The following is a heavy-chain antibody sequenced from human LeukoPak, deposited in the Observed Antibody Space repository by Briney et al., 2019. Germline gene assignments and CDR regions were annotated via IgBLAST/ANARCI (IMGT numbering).Heavy chain of an antibody. J-gene: IGHJ3*02. CDR3: ARDHDSSGYYSGAFDI. D-gene: IGHD3-22*01. V-gene: IGHV7-4-1*02. CDR1: GYTFTSYA. CDR2: INTNTGSP. Sequence: ASVKVSCKASGYTFTSYAMNWVRQAPGQGLEWMGWINTNTGSPTYAQGFTGRFVFSLDTSVSTAYLQISSLKAEDTAVYYCARDHDSSGYYSGAFDIWGQGTMVTVSS.